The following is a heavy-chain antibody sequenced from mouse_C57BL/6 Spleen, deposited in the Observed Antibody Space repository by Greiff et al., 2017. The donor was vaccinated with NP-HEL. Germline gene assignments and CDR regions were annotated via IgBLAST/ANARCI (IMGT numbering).Heavy chain of an antibody. CDR1: GYTFTSYW. CDR3: TNYYGTPFAY. J-gene: IGHJ3*01. V-gene: IGHV1-5*01. CDR2: IYPGNSDT. D-gene: IGHD1-1*01. Sequence: EVQLQESGTVLARPGASVKMSCKTSGYTFTSYWMNWVKQRPGQGLEWIGAIYPGNSDTSYNQKFKGKATLTAVTSASTAYMELSSLTNEDSAVYYWTNYYGTPFAYWGQGTLVTVSA.